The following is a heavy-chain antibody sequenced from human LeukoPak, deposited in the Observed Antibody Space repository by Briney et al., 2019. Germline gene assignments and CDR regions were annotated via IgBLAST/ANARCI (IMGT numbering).Heavy chain of an antibody. CDR1: GGFISNSIYY. V-gene: IGHV4-39*01. CDR2: IHYSGKA. J-gene: IGHJ5*02. CDR3: ARRCGGDCYSKMGLDL. D-gene: IGHD2-21*02. Sequence: SETLSLTCIVSGGFISNSIYYWAWIRRPPGEGLEWIGSIHYSGKAYYYPSLKSRVTMSADTSKNQFSLKLSSVTAADTAVYYCARRCGGDCYSKMGLDLWGQGTAVTVSS.